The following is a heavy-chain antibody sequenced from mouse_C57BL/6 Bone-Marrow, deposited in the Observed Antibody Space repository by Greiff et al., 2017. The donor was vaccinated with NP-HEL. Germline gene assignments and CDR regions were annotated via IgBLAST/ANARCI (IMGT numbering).Heavy chain of an antibody. CDR3: AREGGLRRRTYAMDY. V-gene: IGHV5-16*01. CDR1: GFTFSDYY. J-gene: IGHJ4*01. D-gene: IGHD2-4*01. Sequence: EVHLVESEGGLVQPGSSMKLSCTASGFTFSDYYMAWVRQVPEKGLEWVANINYDGSSTYYLDSLKSRFIISRDNAKNILYLQMSSLKSEDTATYYCAREGGLRRRTYAMDYWGQGNSVTVSA. CDR2: INYDGSST.